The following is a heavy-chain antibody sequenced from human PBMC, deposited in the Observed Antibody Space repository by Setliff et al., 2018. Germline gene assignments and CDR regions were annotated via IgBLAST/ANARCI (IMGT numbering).Heavy chain of an antibody. Sequence: PSETLSLTCTVSGYSISSGYYWGWIRQPPGKGLEWIGSIYHSGSTYYNPSLKSRVTISVDTSKNQFSLKLSSVTAADTAVYYRARGLNYYDSSGYHYYFDYWGQGTLVTVSS. D-gene: IGHD3-22*01. CDR3: ARGLNYYDSSGYHYYFDY. J-gene: IGHJ4*02. CDR1: GYSISSGYY. V-gene: IGHV4-38-2*02. CDR2: IYHSGST.